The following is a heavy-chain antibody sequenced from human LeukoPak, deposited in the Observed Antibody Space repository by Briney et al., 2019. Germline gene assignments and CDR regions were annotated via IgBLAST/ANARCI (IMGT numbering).Heavy chain of an antibody. CDR3: ARGGSSSDSYYHGLDV. CDR1: GGSISSSSYY. CDR2: IYYSGST. Sequence: PSETLSLTCTVSGGSISSSSYYWGWIRQPPGKGLEWIGSIYYSGSTYYNPSLKSRVTISVDTSKNQFSLKLSSVTAADTAVYYCARGGSSSDSYYHGLDVWGQGTTVTVSS. D-gene: IGHD6-6*01. V-gene: IGHV4-39*01. J-gene: IGHJ6*02.